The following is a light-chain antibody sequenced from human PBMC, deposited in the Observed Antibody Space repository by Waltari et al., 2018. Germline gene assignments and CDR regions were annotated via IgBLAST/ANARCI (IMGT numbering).Light chain of an antibody. V-gene: IGKV3-15*01. CDR3: QQYNTWPPST. J-gene: IGKJ2*02. Sequence: EIVMTQSPADLSVSPGERATLSCRASQSISSNLAWYQHKPGQPPRLLISGASTRATGVPARSSGSVSGTEFTLTISSLQSEDSAIYFCQQYNTWPPSTFGQGTKLEIK. CDR2: GAS. CDR1: QSISSN.